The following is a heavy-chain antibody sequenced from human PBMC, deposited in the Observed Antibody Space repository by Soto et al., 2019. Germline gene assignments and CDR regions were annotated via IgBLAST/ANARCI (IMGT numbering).Heavy chain of an antibody. CDR2: ISGSGGST. J-gene: IGHJ4*02. Sequence: GGSLRLSCAASGFSFISYAMSWVRQSRGKGLEWVSAISGSGGSTYYADSVKGRFTISRDNSKNTLYLQMNSLRAEDTAVYYCAKDEGGYDYWYYFDYWGQGTLVTVSS. V-gene: IGHV3-23*01. CDR1: GFSFISYA. D-gene: IGHD5-12*01. CDR3: AKDEGGYDYWYYFDY.